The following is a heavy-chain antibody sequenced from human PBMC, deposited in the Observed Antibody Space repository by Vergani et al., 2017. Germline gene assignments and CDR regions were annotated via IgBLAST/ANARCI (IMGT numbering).Heavy chain of an antibody. CDR1: GFALNRHA. Sequence: QVQLVESGGGVVQPGTSLRLSCVVSGFALNRHAMYWVRQAPGKGLEWVVGISFDGTNEYYPDLVKGRFTISRDIAKNTLYLQVRSLRLEDTGVYHCVRDRGLCAGGRCYTEAWGYWGQGTLVTVSS. CDR3: VRDRGLCAGGRCYTEAWGY. J-gene: IGHJ4*02. D-gene: IGHD2-2*02. CDR2: ISFDGTNE. V-gene: IGHV3-30-3*01.